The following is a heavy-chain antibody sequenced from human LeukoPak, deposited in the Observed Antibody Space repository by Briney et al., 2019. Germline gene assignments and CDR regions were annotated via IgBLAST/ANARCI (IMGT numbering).Heavy chain of an antibody. CDR3: AKDDYDILTGYETNYMDV. J-gene: IGHJ6*03. Sequence: GGSLRLSCAASGFTFSSYGMHWVRQAPGKGLEWVAFIRYDGSNKYYADSVKGRFTISRDNSKNKLYLQMNSLRAEDTAVYYCAKDDYDILTGYETNYMDVWGKGTTVTISS. D-gene: IGHD3-9*01. V-gene: IGHV3-30*02. CDR1: GFTFSSYG. CDR2: IRYDGSNK.